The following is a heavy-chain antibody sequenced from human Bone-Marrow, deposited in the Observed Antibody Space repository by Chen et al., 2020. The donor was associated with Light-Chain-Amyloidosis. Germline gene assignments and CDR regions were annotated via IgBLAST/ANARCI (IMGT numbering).Heavy chain of an antibody. J-gene: IGHJ2*01. Sequence: EGQLLESGGHLAQPGGSLRLSCVASGFTFSNYAMSWVRQVSGKGLEWVSAIGKSGGTTYYADSVKGRFSISRDNPKNTLYLQMNSLTPDDTAVYFCAQDPAMETRQFYPRHFGLWGRGILVTVSS. CDR2: IGKSGGTT. CDR1: GFTFSNYA. V-gene: IGHV3-23*01. D-gene: IGHD3-3*01. CDR3: AQDPAMETRQFYPRHFGL.